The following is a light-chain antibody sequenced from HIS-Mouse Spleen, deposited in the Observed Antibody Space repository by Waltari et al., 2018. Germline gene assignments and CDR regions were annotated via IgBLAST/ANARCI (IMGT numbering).Light chain of an antibody. CDR1: SSDCGGYNY. J-gene: IGLJ1*01. V-gene: IGLV2-11*01. CDR2: DVS. CDR3: CSYAGSYTGV. Sequence: QSALTQPRSVSGSPGQSVPISCTGTSSDCGGYNYVSWYQQHPGKAPKLMIYDVSKRPSGVPDRFSGSKSGNTASLTISGLQAEDEADYYCCSYAGSYTGVFGTGTKVTVL.